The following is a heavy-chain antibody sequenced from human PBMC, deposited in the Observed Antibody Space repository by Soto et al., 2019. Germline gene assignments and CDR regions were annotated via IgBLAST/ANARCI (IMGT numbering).Heavy chain of an antibody. CDR2: ISAYNGET. D-gene: IGHD3-16*02. Sequence: QVQLVQSGAELKKPGASVKVSCAASGYTFTSNSITWVRQAPGQGLEWMGWISAYNGETSYAEKFQGRLTMTTDTSTSTAYVELRSLRSDDTAVYYCARVWGSYRAPSGGAGFDPWGQGTLVTVSS. V-gene: IGHV1-18*04. CDR1: GYTFTSNS. J-gene: IGHJ5*02. CDR3: ARVWGSYRAPSGGAGFDP.